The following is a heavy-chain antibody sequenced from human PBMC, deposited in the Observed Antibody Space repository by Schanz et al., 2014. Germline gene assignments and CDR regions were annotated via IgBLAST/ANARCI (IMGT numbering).Heavy chain of an antibody. CDR2: INPSGGST. Sequence: QVHLVQSGAEVEKPGASVKVSCKASGYTFTGYYMHWVRQAPGQGLEWMGMINPSGGSTTYAQKFQGWVTMTRDTSISTAYMELSRLKSDDTAVYYCARAFGGYDTAGALDYWGQGTLVTVSS. V-gene: IGHV1-2*04. CDR1: GYTFTGYY. CDR3: ARAFGGYDTAGALDY. D-gene: IGHD5-12*01. J-gene: IGHJ4*02.